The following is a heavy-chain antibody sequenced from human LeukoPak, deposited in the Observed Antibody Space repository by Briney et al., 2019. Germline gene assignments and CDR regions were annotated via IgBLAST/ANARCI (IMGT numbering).Heavy chain of an antibody. J-gene: IGHJ4*02. Sequence: PGRSLRLSCAASGFSFDDYAMPWVRQTPGKGLEWVSGISSNGGRMGHGDSVKGRFTISRDNSKNTLYLQMDSLRAEDTAVYYCAKAASPTTRYFDYWGQGTLVTVSS. D-gene: IGHD1-26*01. CDR3: AKAASPTTRYFDY. CDR1: GFSFDDYA. V-gene: IGHV3-9*01. CDR2: ISSNGGRM.